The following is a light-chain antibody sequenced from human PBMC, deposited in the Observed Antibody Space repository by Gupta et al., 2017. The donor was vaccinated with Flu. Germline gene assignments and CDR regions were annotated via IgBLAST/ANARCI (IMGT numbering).Light chain of an antibody. V-gene: IGLV2-18*01. CDR3: SLDTSSSTVV. CDR2: EVS. J-gene: IGLJ2*01. Sequence: QSALTQPPSVSGSPGQSVTISCTGTSSDVGSYNRVSWYQQPPGTAPKLMIYEVSNRPSGVPDRFSGSKSGNTASLTISGLQAEDEADDYCSLDTSSSTVVFGGGTKLTVL. CDR1: SSDVGSYNR.